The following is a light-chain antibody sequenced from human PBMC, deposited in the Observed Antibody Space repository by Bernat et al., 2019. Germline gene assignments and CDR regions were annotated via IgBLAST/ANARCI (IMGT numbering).Light chain of an antibody. J-gene: IGKJ2*01. Sequence: DIQMTQSPSSLSASVGDRVTITCRASQSISSYLNWYQQKPGKAPKLLLYAASSLQSGVPSRFSGSGSGTDFTLTISSLQPEDFATYYCQQSYSTPYTFGQRTKLEIK. CDR2: AAS. V-gene: IGKV1-39*01. CDR1: QSISSY. CDR3: QQSYSTPYT.